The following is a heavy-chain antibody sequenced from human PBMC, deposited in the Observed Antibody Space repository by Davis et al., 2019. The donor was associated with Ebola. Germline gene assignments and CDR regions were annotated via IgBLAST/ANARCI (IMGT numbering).Heavy chain of an antibody. J-gene: IGHJ4*02. V-gene: IGHV1-46*01. CDR2: INPSGGST. D-gene: IGHD3-22*01. Sequence: ASVKVSCKASGGTFSSYAISWVRQAPGQGLEWMGIINPSGGSTSYAQKFQGRVTMTRDTSTSTVYMELSSLRSEDTAVYYCARSGYYDSSGYCQLWGQGTLVTVSS. CDR3: ARSGYYDSSGYCQL. CDR1: GGTFSSYA.